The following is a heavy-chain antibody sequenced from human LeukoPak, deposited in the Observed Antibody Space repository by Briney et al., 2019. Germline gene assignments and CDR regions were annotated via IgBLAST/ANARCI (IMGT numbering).Heavy chain of an antibody. CDR2: IDSSGAYI. D-gene: IGHD5-24*01. CDR3: VGDQADTQFDSGEMIPLAH. Sequence: GGSLRLSCGVSGFSFGDYSMNWVRQTPEKGPEWLSSIDSSGAYIYYADSVKGRVTISRDNAKHSLFLQMSRLRAEDTAVYYCVGDQADTQFDSGEMIPLAHWGQGTLVIVSS. V-gene: IGHV3-21*01. CDR1: GFSFGDYS. J-gene: IGHJ4*02.